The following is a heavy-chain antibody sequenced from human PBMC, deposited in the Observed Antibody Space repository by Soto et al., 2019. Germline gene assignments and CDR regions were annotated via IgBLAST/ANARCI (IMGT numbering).Heavy chain of an antibody. CDR1: RFTFSSYA. V-gene: IGHV3-23*01. D-gene: IGHD3-22*01. CDR3: AKEGNYDSSGYYDY. CDR2: ISGSGGNT. J-gene: IGHJ4*02. Sequence: EVQLLESGGGLVQPGGSLRLSCAASRFTFSSYAMSWVRQAPGKGLECVSVISGSGGNTDYADSVKGRFTISRDNSKNTLYLQMNSLSAEDTSVYDCAKEGNYDSSGYYDYLCQGTLVTVSS.